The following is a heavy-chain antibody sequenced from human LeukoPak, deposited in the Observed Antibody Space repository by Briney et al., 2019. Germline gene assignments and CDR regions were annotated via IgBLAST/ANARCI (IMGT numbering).Heavy chain of an antibody. D-gene: IGHD6-25*01. J-gene: IGHJ4*02. CDR2: ISRSSSYI. CDR3: AKGSGTSRPYYLDY. Sequence: TGGSLRLSCAASGFTFSTYSMNWVRQAPGKGLEWVSSISRSSSYIYYADSVKGRFTISRDSSKSTMYLQMTSLTAEDTAVYYCAKGSGTSRPYYLDYWGRGTLVTVSS. V-gene: IGHV3-21*04. CDR1: GFTFSTYS.